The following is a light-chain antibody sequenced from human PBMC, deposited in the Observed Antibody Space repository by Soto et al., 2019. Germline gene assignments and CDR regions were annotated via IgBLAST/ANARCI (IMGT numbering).Light chain of an antibody. CDR3: QQYNNWPWT. J-gene: IGKJ1*01. CDR1: QSISGT. Sequence: EIVLTHSPCTLSLTPGERATLSCRASQSISGTLAWYQQKPGQAPRLLIYGASTRATSFPARFSGSGSGTDFTLTISSLQSEDFAVYYCQQYNNWPWTFGQGTKVDIK. CDR2: GAS. V-gene: IGKV3-15*01.